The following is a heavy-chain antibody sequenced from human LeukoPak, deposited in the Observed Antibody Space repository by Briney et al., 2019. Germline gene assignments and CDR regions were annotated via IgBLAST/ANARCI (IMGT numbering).Heavy chain of an antibody. Sequence: PGGSLRLSCAASGFTFSSYAMSWIRQPPGKGLEWIGHIDQSGSTDYNPSVKSRVIISIDTSKNQFSLRLNSVTAADTAVYYCARHWAFDVWGQGTVVTVSS. CDR2: IDQSGST. V-gene: IGHV4-34*08. CDR1: GFTFSSYA. CDR3: ARHWAFDV. J-gene: IGHJ3*01.